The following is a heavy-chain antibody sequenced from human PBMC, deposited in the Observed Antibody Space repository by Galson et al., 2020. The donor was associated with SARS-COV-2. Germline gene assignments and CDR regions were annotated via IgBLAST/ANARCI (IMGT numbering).Heavy chain of an antibody. J-gene: IGHJ6*02. Sequence: GGSLRLSCAASGFAFSDFYMTWIRRAPGKWLEWVSYISSSGDIIYYADSVKGRFTISRDNAKNSLSLQMNSLRTEDTAVYYCAKYRGSVVMDVWGQGTTVTVSS. CDR1: GFAFSDFY. CDR3: AKYRGSVVMDV. V-gene: IGHV3-11*01. D-gene: IGHD2-21*01. CDR2: ISSSGDII.